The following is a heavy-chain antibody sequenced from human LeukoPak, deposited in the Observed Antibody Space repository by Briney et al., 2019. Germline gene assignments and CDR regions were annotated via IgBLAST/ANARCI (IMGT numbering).Heavy chain of an antibody. CDR1: GFTFSNYA. D-gene: IGHD6-19*01. Sequence: GGSLRLSCVASGFTFSNYAIHWVRRPPGKGLEWVAVMSTDGSLQYYANSVKGRFTISRDNYKSTLFLQMNSLSAADTAVYYCGRQVAPGQWLVNLWDQGTLVTVSS. CDR3: GRQVAPGQWLVNL. CDR2: MSTDGSLQ. V-gene: IGHV3-30*01. J-gene: IGHJ5*02.